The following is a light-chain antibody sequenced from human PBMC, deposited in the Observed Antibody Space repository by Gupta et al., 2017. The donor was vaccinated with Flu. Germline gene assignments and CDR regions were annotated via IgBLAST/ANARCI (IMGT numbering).Light chain of an antibody. Sequence: EIVLTQSPATLSLSPGDRAILSCRASQSVNIYLAWYQQKPGQPPRLLMFDASKRAAGIPDRFSGSGYGTDFTLTISTLEPEDFAVYYCQQFSGLPMYTFGQGTKLE. CDR3: QQFSGLPMYT. CDR2: DAS. V-gene: IGKV3-11*01. CDR1: QSVNIY. J-gene: IGKJ2*01.